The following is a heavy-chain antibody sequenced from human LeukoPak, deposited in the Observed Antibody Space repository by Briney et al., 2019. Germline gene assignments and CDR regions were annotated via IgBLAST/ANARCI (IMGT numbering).Heavy chain of an antibody. V-gene: IGHV3-23*01. CDR1: GITFSSGA. CDR2: ISARSSSP. J-gene: IGHJ4*02. CDR3: AKSRSWYYFDY. D-gene: IGHD6-13*01. Sequence: GGSLRLSCAASGITFSSGAMGWVRQAPGKGLDWVSIISARSSSPYYADSVKGRFTISRDNSKNTLHLQMNSLRAEDTAVYFCAKSRSWYYFDYWGQGTLVTVSS.